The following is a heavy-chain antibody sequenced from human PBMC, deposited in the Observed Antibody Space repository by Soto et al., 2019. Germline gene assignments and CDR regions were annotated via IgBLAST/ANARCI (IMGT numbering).Heavy chain of an antibody. CDR3: AREDIVVAPVVIAVRAFDV. CDR2: INPNSGGT. CDR1: GYTFTGNY. J-gene: IGHJ3*01. Sequence: QVQLVQSGTEVKKPGASVKVSCKASGYTFTGNYMHWVRQAPGQGLEWMGWINPNSGGTNYAQKFQGGVTMTRDTSISTAYMELSRLRSDDTAVYYCAREDIVVAPVVIAVRAFDVWGQGTMVTVSS. V-gene: IGHV1-2*02. D-gene: IGHD2-2*02.